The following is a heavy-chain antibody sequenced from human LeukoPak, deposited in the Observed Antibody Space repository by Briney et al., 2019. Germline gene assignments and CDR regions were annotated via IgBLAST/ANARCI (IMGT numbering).Heavy chain of an antibody. CDR3: AKWKYSNSGIDDY. J-gene: IGHJ4*02. V-gene: IGHV3-23*01. CDR1: GFTFSSYA. D-gene: IGHD6-6*01. CDR2: ISGSGDNT. Sequence: GGSLRLSCAASGFTFSSYAMHWVRQVPGKGLEWVSVISGSGDNTYYADSVKGRFTISRDNSKNMLYLQMNSLRAEDTAVYYCAKWKYSNSGIDDYWGQGTLVTVSS.